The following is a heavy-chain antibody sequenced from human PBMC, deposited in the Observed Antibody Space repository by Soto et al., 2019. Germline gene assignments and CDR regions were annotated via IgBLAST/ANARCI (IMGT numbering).Heavy chain of an antibody. D-gene: IGHD6-13*01. CDR1: GGTFSTYP. CDR3: ARGATHGSSWYFWFDP. J-gene: IGHJ5*02. V-gene: IGHV1-69*01. Sequence: QVQLMQSGAEVRIPGSSVKVSCKASGGTFSTYPINWVRQAPGQGLEWMGGIIPLFGTTNYAQKFKGRVTITADESTSTAYMELSSLRAEDAAVYYCARGATHGSSWYFWFDPWGQGTLVTVSS. CDR2: IIPLFGTT.